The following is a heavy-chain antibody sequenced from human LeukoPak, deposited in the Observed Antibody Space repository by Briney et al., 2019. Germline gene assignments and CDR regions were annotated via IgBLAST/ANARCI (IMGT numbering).Heavy chain of an antibody. J-gene: IGHJ4*02. CDR3: ARKRPNYFDY. V-gene: IGHV3-21*01. CDR1: GFTFSTYS. Sequence: GGSLRLSCAASGFTFSTYSMNWVRQAPGKGLEWVSSIASSSNIYYADSVKGRFTISRDNAKNSLYLQMNSLRAVDTALYYCARKRPNYFDYWGQGTLVTVSS. CDR2: IASSSNI.